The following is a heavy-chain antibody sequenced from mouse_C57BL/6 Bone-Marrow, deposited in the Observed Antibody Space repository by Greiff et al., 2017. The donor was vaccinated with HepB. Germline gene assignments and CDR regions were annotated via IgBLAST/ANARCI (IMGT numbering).Heavy chain of an antibody. D-gene: IGHD2-1*01. CDR2: ISSGGDYI. CDR3: TRSRGYGNYFDY. V-gene: IGHV5-9-1*02. CDR1: GFTFSSYA. Sequence: EVHLVESGEGLVKPGGSLKLSCAASGFTFSSYAMSWVRQTPEKRLEWVAYISSGGDYIYYADTVKGRFTISRDNARNTLYLQMSSLKSEDTAMYYCTRSRGYGNYFDYWGQGTTLTVSS. J-gene: IGHJ2*01.